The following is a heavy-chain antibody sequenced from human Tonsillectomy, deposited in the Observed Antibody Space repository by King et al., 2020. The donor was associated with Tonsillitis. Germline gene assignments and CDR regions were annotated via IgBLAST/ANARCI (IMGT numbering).Heavy chain of an antibody. CDR3: ATSSWLSYYFDY. J-gene: IGHJ4*02. Sequence: VQLVESGGGLVKPGGSLRLSCAASGFTFSSYSMNWVRQAPGKGLEWVSSISSSSSYIYYADSVKGRFTISRDNAKNSLYLQMNSLRAEDTAEYYCATSSWLSYYFDYWGQGTLVTVSS. CDR1: GFTFSSYS. V-gene: IGHV3-21*01. D-gene: IGHD3-9*01. CDR2: ISSSSSYI.